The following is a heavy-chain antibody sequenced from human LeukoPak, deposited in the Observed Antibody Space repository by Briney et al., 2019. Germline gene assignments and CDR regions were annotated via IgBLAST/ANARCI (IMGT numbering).Heavy chain of an antibody. V-gene: IGHV3-23*01. J-gene: IGHJ1*01. Sequence: GGSLRLSCTASGFTFINYAMSWVRQAPGKGLEWVSGISGSGDSTYYEDSVKGRFTISRDNAKNTVHLQMNSLRVEDTAVYYCAKGPPSIDPQCFQHWGQGALVTVSS. CDR2: ISGSGDST. D-gene: IGHD3-9*01. CDR3: AKGPPSIDPQCFQH. CDR1: GFTFINYA.